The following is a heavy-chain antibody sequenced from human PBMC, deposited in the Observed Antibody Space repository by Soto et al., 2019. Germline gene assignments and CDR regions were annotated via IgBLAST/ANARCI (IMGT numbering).Heavy chain of an antibody. J-gene: IGHJ6*03. V-gene: IGHV4-59*01. CDR1: GGSISSYY. D-gene: IGHD3-3*01. Sequence: SETLSLACTVSGGSISSYYWSWIRQPPGKGLEWIGYIYYSGSTNYNPSLKSRVTISVDTSKNQFSLKLSSVTAAHTAVYYCARGQNDFWSGYYDRAYYYYYYMDVWGKGTTVTVSS. CDR2: IYYSGST. CDR3: ARGQNDFWSGYYDRAYYYYYYMDV.